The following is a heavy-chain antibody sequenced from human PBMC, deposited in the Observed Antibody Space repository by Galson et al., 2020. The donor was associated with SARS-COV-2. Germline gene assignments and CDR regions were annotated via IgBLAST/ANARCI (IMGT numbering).Heavy chain of an antibody. J-gene: IGHJ4*02. D-gene: IGHD3-3*01. Sequence: GESQKISCTASGFTFGDYAMSWFRQAPGKGLEWVGFIRSKAYGGTTEYAASVKGRFTISRDDSKSIAYLQMNSLKTEDTAVYYCTRDDFWSGYYPDYWGQGTLVTVSS. V-gene: IGHV3-49*03. CDR3: TRDDFWSGYYPDY. CDR1: GFTFGDYA. CDR2: IRSKAYGGTT.